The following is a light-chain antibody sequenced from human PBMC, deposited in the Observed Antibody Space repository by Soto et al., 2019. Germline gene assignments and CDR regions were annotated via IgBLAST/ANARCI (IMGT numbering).Light chain of an antibody. Sequence: QSALTQPASVSGSPGQSITISCTGTSSDIGAYNFVSWYQQHPGEAPKLMLYDVNIRPSGVSNRFSGSKSGNTASPPISGLQAEDEADYYCTSWTTSTTMKFGGGTKVTVL. CDR3: TSWTTSTTMK. CDR1: SSDIGAYNF. J-gene: IGLJ2*01. V-gene: IGLV2-14*03. CDR2: DVN.